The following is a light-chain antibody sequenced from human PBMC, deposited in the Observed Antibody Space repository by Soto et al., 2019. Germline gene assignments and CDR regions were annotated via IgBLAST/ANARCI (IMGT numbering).Light chain of an antibody. CDR1: RSVSSY. Sequence: EIVLTQSPGTLSLSPGEISTLSCRSSRSVSSYLAWYQQKPGQAPRLLIYDASNRATGIPARFSGSGSGTDFALTISSLEPEDSAVYYCQQRSNWPSITFGQGTRLEI. CDR2: DAS. J-gene: IGKJ5*01. V-gene: IGKV3-11*01. CDR3: QQRSNWPSIT.